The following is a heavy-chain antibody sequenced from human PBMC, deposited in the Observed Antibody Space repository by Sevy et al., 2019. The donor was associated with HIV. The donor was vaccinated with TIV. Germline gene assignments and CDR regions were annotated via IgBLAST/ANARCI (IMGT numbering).Heavy chain of an antibody. Sequence: GGSLRLSCTASGFTFGDYAMSWFRQAPGKGLEWVGFIRSKAYGGTTEYAASVKGRFTISRDDSKSIAYLQMNSLKTEDTAVYYCTRAGQQWLVGQMDVWGKGTTVNVSS. CDR2: IRSKAYGGTT. D-gene: IGHD6-19*01. CDR1: GFTFGDYA. CDR3: TRAGQQWLVGQMDV. V-gene: IGHV3-49*03. J-gene: IGHJ6*04.